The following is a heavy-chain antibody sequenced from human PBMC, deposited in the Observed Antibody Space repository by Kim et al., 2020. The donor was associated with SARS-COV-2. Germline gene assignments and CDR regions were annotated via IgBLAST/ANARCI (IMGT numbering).Heavy chain of an antibody. V-gene: IGHV4-31*03. J-gene: IGHJ6*01. CDR2: IYYSGST. CDR1: GCSISSGGYY. Sequence: SETLSLTCTVSGCSISSGGYYWSWIRQHPGKGLEWIGYIYYSGSTYYNPSLKSRVTISVDTSKNQFSLKLSSVTAADTAVYYCARERVMTTVTTVNYYGMDVWGQGTTVTVAS. D-gene: IGHD4-17*01. CDR3: ARERVMTTVTTVNYYGMDV.